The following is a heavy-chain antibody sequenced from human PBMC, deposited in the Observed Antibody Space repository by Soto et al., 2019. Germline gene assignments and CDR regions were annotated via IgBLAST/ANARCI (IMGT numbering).Heavy chain of an antibody. CDR1: GFTSTTYG. V-gene: IGHV3-30*18. Sequence: GSLRLSCAASGFTSTTYGMHCVRQPPDKGLEGEAFISIVGTNKYFTDSMKGPFTLSRDNSKHPIYLQRNSLRTEDTAIYYRAKSPNNSNLDSGLFDYWGQGTLVTVSS. CDR3: AKSPNNSNLDSGLFDY. J-gene: IGHJ4*02. D-gene: IGHD4-4*01. CDR2: ISIVGTNK.